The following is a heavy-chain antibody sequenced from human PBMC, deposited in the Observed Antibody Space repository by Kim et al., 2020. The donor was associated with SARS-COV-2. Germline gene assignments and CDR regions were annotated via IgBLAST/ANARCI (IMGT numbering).Heavy chain of an antibody. CDR2: LSGNGANT. CDR3: SMRESHGYSFDC. CDR1: GFTFSIYA. V-gene: IGHV3-23*01. Sequence: GGSLRLSCSASGFTFSIYAMTWVRQVPGKGLEWVSSLSGNGANTYYADSVKGRFTISRDNSKNTLYLQMNSLRAEDTAEYYCSMRESHGYSFDCWGQGTLVTVSS. D-gene: IGHD2-2*01. J-gene: IGHJ4*02.